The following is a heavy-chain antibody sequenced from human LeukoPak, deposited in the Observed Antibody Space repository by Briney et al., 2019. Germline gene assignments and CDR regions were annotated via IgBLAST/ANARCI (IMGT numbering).Heavy chain of an antibody. CDR1: GGSVSSGSYY. CDR3: ARDRGYYFDY. Sequence: SETLSLTCTVSGGSVSSGSYYWSWIRQPPGKGLEWIGYIYYSGNTNYNPSLKSRVTISIDTSKNQFSLNLSSVTAADAAVYYCARDRGYYFDYWGQGTLVTVSS. CDR2: IYYSGNT. J-gene: IGHJ4*02. D-gene: IGHD5-24*01. V-gene: IGHV4-61*01.